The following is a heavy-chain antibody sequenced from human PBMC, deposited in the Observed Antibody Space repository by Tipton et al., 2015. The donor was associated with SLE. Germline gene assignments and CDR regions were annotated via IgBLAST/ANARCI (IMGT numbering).Heavy chain of an antibody. D-gene: IGHD3-10*01. J-gene: IGHJ6*02. Sequence: TLSLTCTVSGGSISSGTYYWSWIRQPAGKGLEWIGYIYTSGSTNYNPSLKIRVTISVDTSKNQFSLKLSSVTAADTAAYYCARDRFRGQDGMDVWGQGTTVTVSS. CDR1: GGSISSGTYY. CDR2: IYTSGST. CDR3: ARDRFRGQDGMDV. V-gene: IGHV4-61*09.